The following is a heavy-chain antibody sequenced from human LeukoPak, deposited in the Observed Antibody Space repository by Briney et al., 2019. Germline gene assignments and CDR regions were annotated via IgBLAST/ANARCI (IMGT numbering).Heavy chain of an antibody. J-gene: IGHJ6*03. CDR3: ARERGSYMDV. D-gene: IGHD3-16*01. CDR1: GFTFSSYS. V-gene: IGHV3-21*01. Sequence: PGGSLRLSCAASGFTFSSYSMNWVRQAPGKGLEWVSSISSSSSYIYYADSVKGRFTISRDNAKNSLYLQMNSLRAEHTAVYYCARERGSYMDVWGKGTTVTVSS. CDR2: ISSSSSYI.